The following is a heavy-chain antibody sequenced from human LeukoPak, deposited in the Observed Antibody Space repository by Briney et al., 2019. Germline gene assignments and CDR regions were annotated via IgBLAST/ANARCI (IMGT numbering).Heavy chain of an antibody. V-gene: IGHV3-30*04. CDR3: ARGYSSSHDAFYT. Sequence: GGSLTLSCAASGFTFSSYAMLWVRQAPGKALVGVAVISYDGSNKYYADSVKGRFTISRDNSKNTLYMQMTSLTAEDTAVYYCARGYSSSHDAFYTWGQGTMVTVSS. CDR2: ISYDGSNK. D-gene: IGHD6-13*01. CDR1: GFTFSSYA. J-gene: IGHJ3*02.